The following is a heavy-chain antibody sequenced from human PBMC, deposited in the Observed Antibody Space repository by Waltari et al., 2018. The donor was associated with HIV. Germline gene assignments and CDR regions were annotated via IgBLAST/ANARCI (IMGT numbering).Heavy chain of an antibody. J-gene: IGHJ1*01. CDR3: VRHAAEFRPDFGWILAGVFEP. Sequence: QVQLQESGPGFVKPSETLSLICNVSGGSIASSDSFWGWIRQSPEMNLEWVGSPLYTRRPDLFSGQFFAKSPLMRRVALSVDTSKNQVSLRLTSVTAADTGLYYCVRHAAEFRPDFGWILAGVFEPWGLGTQVIVS. CDR1: GGSIASSDSF. CDR2: PLYTRRPDLFSGQF. D-gene: IGHD6-19*01. V-gene: IGHV4-39*01.